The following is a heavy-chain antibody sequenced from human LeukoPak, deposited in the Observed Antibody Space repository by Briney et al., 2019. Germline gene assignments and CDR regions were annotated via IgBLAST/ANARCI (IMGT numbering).Heavy chain of an antibody. D-gene: IGHD4-17*01. V-gene: IGHV1-69*13. CDR3: ATYPSHGDYAASPFDY. J-gene: IGHJ4*02. CDR2: IIPIFGTA. CDR1: GGTFSSYA. Sequence: ASVKVSCKASGGTFSSYAISWVRQAPGQGLEWMGGIIPIFGTANYAQKFQGRVTITADESTSTAYMELSSLRSEDTAVYYCATYPSHGDYAASPFDYWGQGTLVTVSS.